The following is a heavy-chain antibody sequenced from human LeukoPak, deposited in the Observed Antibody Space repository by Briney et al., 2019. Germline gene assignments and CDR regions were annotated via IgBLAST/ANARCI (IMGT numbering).Heavy chain of an antibody. CDR2: IYYSGST. J-gene: IGHJ4*02. Sequence: SETLSLTCTVSGGSISSYYWSWIRQPPGKGLEWIGYIYYSGSTNYNPSLKSRVTISVDTSKNQFSLKLSSVTAADTAVYYCARVNYDILTGYYYIDYWGQGTVVTVSS. CDR1: GGSISSYY. D-gene: IGHD3-9*01. CDR3: ARVNYDILTGYYYIDY. V-gene: IGHV4-59*01.